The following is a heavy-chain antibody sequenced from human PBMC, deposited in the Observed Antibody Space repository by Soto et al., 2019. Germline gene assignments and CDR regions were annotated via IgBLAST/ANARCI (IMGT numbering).Heavy chain of an antibody. V-gene: IGHV1-18*01. CDR2: ISAYNGNT. CDR1: GYTFTSYG. CDR3: ANVGYYYDSSGYYCFDY. J-gene: IGHJ4*02. D-gene: IGHD3-22*01. Sequence: ASVKVSCKASGYTFTSYGISWVRQAPGQGLEWMGWISAYNGNTNHAQKLQGRVTMTTDTSTSTAYMELRSLRSDDTAVYYCANVGYYYDSSGYYCFDYWGLGTLVTVSS.